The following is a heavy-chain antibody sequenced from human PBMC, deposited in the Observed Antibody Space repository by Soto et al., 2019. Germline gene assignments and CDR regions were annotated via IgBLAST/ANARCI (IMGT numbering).Heavy chain of an antibody. V-gene: IGHV4-4*07. CDR3: ARDDYKDGGNNWFDP. J-gene: IGHJ5*02. D-gene: IGHD3-16*01. CDR2: MYTKERT. CDR1: GGSITNYY. Sequence: QVQLQQSGPGLVKASETLSLTCTVSGGSITNYYWSWIRQPAGKGLEWIGRMYTKERTNYNLSFKSRVTMSVDTSKNQFSLKVNAVTAADTAVYYCARDDYKDGGNNWFDPWGQGTLVTVSS.